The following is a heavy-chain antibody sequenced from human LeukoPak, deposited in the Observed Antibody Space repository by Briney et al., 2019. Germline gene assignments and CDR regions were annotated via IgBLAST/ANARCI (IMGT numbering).Heavy chain of an antibody. CDR2: INHSGST. D-gene: IGHD6-13*01. V-gene: IGHV4-34*01. CDR3: AREGGLIAAAGYFDY. Sequence: SETLSLTCALYVGSFTVYYWSWVPQPPRKGLEWIGEINHSGSTNDNPSLKSRVTISVGTSKNQFSLKLSSVTAADTAVYYCAREGGLIAAAGYFDYWGQGTLVTVSS. J-gene: IGHJ4*02. CDR1: VGSFTVYY.